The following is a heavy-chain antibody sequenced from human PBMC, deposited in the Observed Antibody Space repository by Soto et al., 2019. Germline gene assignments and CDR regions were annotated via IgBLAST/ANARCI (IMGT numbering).Heavy chain of an antibody. CDR1: GLTFSSYG. CDR3: AKELVRIAARPDYYGMDV. CDR2: ISYDGSNK. J-gene: IGHJ6*02. V-gene: IGHV3-30*18. Sequence: AGGSLRLSCAASGLTFSSYGMHWVRQAPGKGLEWVAVISYDGSNKYYADSVKGRFTISRDNSKNTLYLQMNSLRAEDTAVYYCAKELVRIAARPDYYGMDVWGQGTTVTVSS. D-gene: IGHD6-6*01.